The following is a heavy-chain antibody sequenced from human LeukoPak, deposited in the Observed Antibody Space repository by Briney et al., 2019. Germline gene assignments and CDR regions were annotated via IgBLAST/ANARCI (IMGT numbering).Heavy chain of an antibody. V-gene: IGHV3-23*01. D-gene: IGHD2/OR15-2a*01. Sequence: PGGSLRLSCADSGFTFSNYAISWVRQAPGKGLEWVSTISGSDYSTYYADSVKGRFTISRDNSKNTLYLQMNSLRDDDTAVYYCAKVPTTWGQGTLVTVSS. CDR2: ISGSDYST. CDR3: AKVPTT. J-gene: IGHJ4*02. CDR1: GFTFSNYA.